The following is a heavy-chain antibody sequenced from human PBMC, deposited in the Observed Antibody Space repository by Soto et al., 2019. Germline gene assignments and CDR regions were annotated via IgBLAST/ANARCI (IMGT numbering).Heavy chain of an antibody. D-gene: IGHD6-13*01. CDR1: GGTFSSYA. J-gene: IGHJ5*02. CDR3: AREGGRMAAVEGVNWFDP. V-gene: IGHV1-69*06. CDR2: ILPIFDTT. Sequence: QVQLVQSGAEVKKPGSSVKVSCTASGGTFSSYAINWVRQAPGQGLEWMGGILPIFDTTRYAQNFQGRVTITANKSTSTAYLALSRPRCEDTAVHYCAREGGRMAAVEGVNWFDPWGQGPLVPVSS.